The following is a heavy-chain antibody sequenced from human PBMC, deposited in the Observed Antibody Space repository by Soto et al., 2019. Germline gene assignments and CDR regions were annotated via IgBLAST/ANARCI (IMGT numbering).Heavy chain of an antibody. CDR3: ATPKGGGY. CDR1: GGSFTTNNYY. J-gene: IGHJ4*02. V-gene: IGHV4-39*01. D-gene: IGHD2-15*01. Sequence: QLQLQEAGPGLVMPSETLSLTCTVSGGSFTTNNYYWGWIRQPPGKGLEWIGTIYYSGRSFYTPSLKSRVAISGDTSNTQFSPRLPSVTAAETAVYYCATPKGGGYWGQGTLVTVS. CDR2: IYYSGRS.